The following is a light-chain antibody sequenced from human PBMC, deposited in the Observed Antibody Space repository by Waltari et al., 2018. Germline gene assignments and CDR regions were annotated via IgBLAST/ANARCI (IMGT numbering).Light chain of an antibody. Sequence: EIVLTQSPATLSLSPGERATLSCRASQSVSSYLAWYQQKPGQAPRLLIYDVSNRATGIPARFSGSGSGTDFTLTISSLEPEDSAVYYCQQRSNWPITFGQGTRLEIK. V-gene: IGKV3-11*01. J-gene: IGKJ5*01. CDR2: DVS. CDR1: QSVSSY. CDR3: QQRSNWPIT.